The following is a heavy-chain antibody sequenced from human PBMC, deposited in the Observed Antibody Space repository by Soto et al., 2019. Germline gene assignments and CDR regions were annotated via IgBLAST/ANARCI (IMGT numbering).Heavy chain of an antibody. D-gene: IGHD2-21*02. J-gene: IGHJ4*02. V-gene: IGHV3-23*01. CDR3: AKGGDYGSS. Sequence: EVQLLESGGGLVQPGGSLRLSCAASGFTFISYAMSWVRQAPGKGLECVSAIIGSGGSTYYADSVKGRFTISRDTSKNTLSLQMNSLRAEDTAVYYCAKGGDYGSSGGQGTLVTVSS. CDR1: GFTFISYA. CDR2: IIGSGGST.